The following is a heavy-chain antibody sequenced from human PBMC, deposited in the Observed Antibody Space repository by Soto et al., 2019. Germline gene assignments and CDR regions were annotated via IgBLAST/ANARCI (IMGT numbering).Heavy chain of an antibody. CDR1: GDTFSSYA. D-gene: IGHD6-13*01. Sequence: ASVKVSCKASGDTFSSYAISWVRQAPGQGLEWMGGIIPIFGTANYAQKFQGRVTITADKSTSTAYMELSSLRSEDTAVYYCARASSSWYYYYYGMDVWGQGTTVTVSS. CDR3: ARASSSWYYYYYGMDV. CDR2: IIPIFGTA. V-gene: IGHV1-69*06. J-gene: IGHJ6*02.